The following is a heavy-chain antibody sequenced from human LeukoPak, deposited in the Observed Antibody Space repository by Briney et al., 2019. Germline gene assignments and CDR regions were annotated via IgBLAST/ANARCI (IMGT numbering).Heavy chain of an antibody. CDR1: GFTFSIYG. Sequence: GRSLRLSCGASGFTFSIYGMHWVRKAPGKALEWVAVISYDGSNKYYADSVKGRFTIYRDNSKNTLYLQMNSLRAEDTAVYYCATWMGSGWYYFDYWGQGTLVTVSS. V-gene: IGHV3-30*03. D-gene: IGHD6-19*01. CDR2: ISYDGSNK. CDR3: ATWMGSGWYYFDY. J-gene: IGHJ4*02.